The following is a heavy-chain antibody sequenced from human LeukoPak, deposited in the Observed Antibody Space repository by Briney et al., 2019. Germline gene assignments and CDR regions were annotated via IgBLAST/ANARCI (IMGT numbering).Heavy chain of an antibody. CDR1: GGSISSSSYY. CDR2: IDHSRNI. D-gene: IGHD2-15*01. CDR3: AREAQYCSGGSCYGGFFQH. V-gene: IGHV4-39*07. J-gene: IGHJ1*01. Sequence: PSETLSLTCTVSGGSISSSSYYWGWIRQPPGKGLEWIAEIDHSRNINYNPSLKSRVTISIDTSKNQFSLKLTSVTAADTAVYYCAREAQYCSGGSCYGGFFQHWGQGTLVTVSS.